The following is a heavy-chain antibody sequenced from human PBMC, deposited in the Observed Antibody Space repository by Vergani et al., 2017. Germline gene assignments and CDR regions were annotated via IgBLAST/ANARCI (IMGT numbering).Heavy chain of an antibody. Sequence: EVQLLESGGGLVQPGGSLRLSCAASGFTFSTYAMTWVRQAPGKGLEWVSTISSDGGSTYYADSVKGRFTISRDNSKNTLSLQMNSLTAEDTAIYYCARVWEGLDYYMDVWGKGTTVTVSS. CDR2: ISSDGGST. V-gene: IGHV3-23*01. CDR3: ARVWEGLDYYMDV. D-gene: IGHD1-26*01. CDR1: GFTFSTYA. J-gene: IGHJ6*03.